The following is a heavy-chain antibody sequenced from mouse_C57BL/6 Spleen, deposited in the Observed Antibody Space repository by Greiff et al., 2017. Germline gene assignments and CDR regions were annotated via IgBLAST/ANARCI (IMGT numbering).Heavy chain of an antibody. Sequence: EVQLVESGGGLVKPGGSLKLSCAASGFTFSSYTMSWVRQTPEKRLEWVATISGGGGNTYYPASVKGSFTISRDNAKNTLYLQMSRLRSEDTAVYYGSRHCYCYGSSPAWFAYWGQGTLVTVSA. CDR2: ISGGGGNT. CDR3: SRHCYCYGSSPAWFAY. V-gene: IGHV5-9*04. J-gene: IGHJ3*01. D-gene: IGHD1-1*01. CDR1: GFTFSSYT.